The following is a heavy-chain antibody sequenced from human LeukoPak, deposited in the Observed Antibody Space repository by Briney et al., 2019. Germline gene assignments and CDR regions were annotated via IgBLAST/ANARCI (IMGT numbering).Heavy chain of an antibody. Sequence: GESLRLSCTASGFTFGDYAMSWFRQAPGKGLEWVGFIRRKAYSEATQYAASVKGRFTISRDDSKSIAYLQMNSLKTEDTAVYYCTRSDYDSGGDDAFDIWGQGTMVTVSS. J-gene: IGHJ3*02. CDR3: TRSDYDSGGDDAFDI. V-gene: IGHV3-49*03. CDR1: GFTFGDYA. CDR2: IRRKAYSEAT. D-gene: IGHD2-21*02.